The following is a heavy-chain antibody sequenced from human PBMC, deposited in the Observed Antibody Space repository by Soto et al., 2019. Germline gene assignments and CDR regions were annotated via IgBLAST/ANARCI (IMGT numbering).Heavy chain of an antibody. CDR2: IWYDGSNK. D-gene: IGHD3-22*01. CDR3: ARDGGNYDSSGYLDY. CDR1: GFSFSSSG. Sequence: PGGSLRLCCAASGFSFSSSGMHWVRQAPGKGLEWVAVIWYDGSNKYYADSVKGRFTISRDNSKNTLYLQMNSLRAEDTAVYYCARDGGNYDSSGYLDYWGQGT. V-gene: IGHV3-33*01. J-gene: IGHJ4*02.